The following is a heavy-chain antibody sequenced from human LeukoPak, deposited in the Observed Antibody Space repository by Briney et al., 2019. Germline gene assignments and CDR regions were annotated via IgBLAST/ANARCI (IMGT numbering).Heavy chain of an antibody. CDR2: MNPNSGNT. CDR3: ARGRRLTGYYDFDY. J-gene: IGHJ4*02. CDR1: GYTFTTSD. Sequence: ASVKVSCKDSGYTFTTSDINWVRQATGQGLEWMGWMNPNSGNTGYAQKFQGRVTMTRNTSISSAYMELSSLRSEDTAVYYCARGRRLTGYYDFDYWGQGTLVTVSS. D-gene: IGHD3-9*01. V-gene: IGHV1-8*01.